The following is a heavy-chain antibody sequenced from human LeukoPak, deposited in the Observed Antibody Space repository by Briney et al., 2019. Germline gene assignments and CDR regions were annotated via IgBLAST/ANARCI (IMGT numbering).Heavy chain of an antibody. J-gene: IGHJ4*02. CDR2: ISTGSTYT. CDR1: GFSFSDYY. V-gene: IGHV3-11*05. CDR3: AKEAPFAMVRGVTGNY. D-gene: IGHD3-10*01. Sequence: GGSLRLSCAASGFSFSDYYMSCIRQVPGKGLEWISSISTGSTYTHYADSVKGRFTISRDNAKNSLYLQMNSLRAEDTAVYYCAKEAPFAMVRGVTGNYWGQGTLVTVSS.